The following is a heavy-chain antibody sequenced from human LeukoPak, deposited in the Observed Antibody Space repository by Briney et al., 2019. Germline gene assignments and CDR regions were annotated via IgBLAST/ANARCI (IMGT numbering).Heavy chain of an antibody. CDR1: GYTFTDYY. V-gene: IGHV1-2*02. J-gene: IGHJ4*02. Sequence: GASVKVSCKTSGYTFTDYYMHWVRQAPGQGLEWMGWINPNGGDTNYAQKFQGRVTMTRDTSISTAYMELSWLTSDDTAVYDCSTLKETDDWGQGTLVTVSS. CDR2: INPNGGDT. CDR3: STLKETDD.